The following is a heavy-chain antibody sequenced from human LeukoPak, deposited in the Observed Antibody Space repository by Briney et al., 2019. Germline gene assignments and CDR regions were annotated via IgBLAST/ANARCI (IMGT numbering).Heavy chain of an antibody. J-gene: IGHJ4*02. D-gene: IGHD5-18*01. Sequence: ASVKVSCKASGYTFTGYYMHWVRQAPGQGLEWMGWINPNSGVTNYAQKFQGRATMTRDTSISTAYMELSSLRSDDTAIYYCARAQDVGYTYGYLYWGQGTLVTVSS. CDR3: ARAQDVGYTYGYLY. CDR1: GYTFTGYY. V-gene: IGHV1-2*02. CDR2: INPNSGVT.